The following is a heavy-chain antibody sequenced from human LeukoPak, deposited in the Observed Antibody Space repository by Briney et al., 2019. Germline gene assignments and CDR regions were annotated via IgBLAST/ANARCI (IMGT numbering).Heavy chain of an antibody. J-gene: IGHJ4*02. CDR1: GGSISSYY. Sequence: SEILSLTCTVSGGSISSYYWSWIRQPPGKGLEWIGYIYYSGSTNYNPSLKSRVTISVDTSKNQFSLKLSSVTAADTAVYYCARDRGSSWYGFDYWGQGTLVTVSS. V-gene: IGHV4-59*01. CDR2: IYYSGST. D-gene: IGHD6-13*01. CDR3: ARDRGSSWYGFDY.